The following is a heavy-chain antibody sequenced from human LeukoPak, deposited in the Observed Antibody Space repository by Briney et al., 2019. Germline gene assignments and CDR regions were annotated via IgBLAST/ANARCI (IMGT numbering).Heavy chain of an antibody. D-gene: IGHD1-26*01. CDR3: ARETSGSYYVSRGFDY. J-gene: IGHJ4*02. V-gene: IGHV4-4*07. Sequence: SETLSLTCTVSGGSISSYYWSWIRQPAGKGLEWIGRIYTSGSTNYNPSLKSRVTMSVDTSKNQFSLKLSSVTAADTAVYYCARETSGSYYVSRGFDYWGQGTLVTVSS. CDR1: GGSISSYY. CDR2: IYTSGST.